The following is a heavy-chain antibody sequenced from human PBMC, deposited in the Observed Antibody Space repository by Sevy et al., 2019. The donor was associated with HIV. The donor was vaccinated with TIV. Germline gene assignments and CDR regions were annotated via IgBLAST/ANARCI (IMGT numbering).Heavy chain of an antibody. D-gene: IGHD3-9*01. CDR3: ARRNILTGYGHYGMDV. Sequence: GGSLRLSCAASGFTFSSYAMHWVCQAPGKGLEWVAVISYDGSNKYYADSVKGRFTISRDNSKNTLYLQMNSLRAEDTAVYYCARRNILTGYGHYGMDVWGQGTTVTVSS. CDR2: ISYDGSNK. CDR1: GFTFSSYA. V-gene: IGHV3-30-3*01. J-gene: IGHJ6*02.